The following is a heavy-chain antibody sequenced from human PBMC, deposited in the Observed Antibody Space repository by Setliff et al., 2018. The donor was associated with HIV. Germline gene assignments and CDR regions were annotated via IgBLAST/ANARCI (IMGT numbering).Heavy chain of an antibody. V-gene: IGHV4-34*01. CDR3: ARAIFGIVYYYMDV. J-gene: IGHJ6*03. D-gene: IGHD3-3*01. CDR1: GGSFSGYY. CDR2: INHSGST. Sequence: SETLSLTCAVYGGSFSGYYWSWIRQPPGKGLEWIGEINHSGSTNYNPSLKSRVTISVDTSKNQFSLKLSSVTAADTAVYHCARAIFGIVYYYMDVWGKGTTVTVSS.